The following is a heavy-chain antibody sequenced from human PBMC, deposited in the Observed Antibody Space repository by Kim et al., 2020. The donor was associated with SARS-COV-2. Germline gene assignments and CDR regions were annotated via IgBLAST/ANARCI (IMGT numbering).Heavy chain of an antibody. CDR1: GFTFSAYS. CDR3: TRDLGLEDFSTGVPYYFNL. V-gene: IGHV3-21*01. D-gene: IGHD3-9*01. Sequence: GGSLRLSCAASGFTFSAYSMNWVRQAPGRGLEWVSSINSYNSYIYYADSFKGRFTISRVNAKNSLYLQMNSLRAEDTAVYYCTRDLGLEDFSTGVPYYFNLWGQGTLVTVSS. J-gene: IGHJ4*02. CDR2: INSYNSYI.